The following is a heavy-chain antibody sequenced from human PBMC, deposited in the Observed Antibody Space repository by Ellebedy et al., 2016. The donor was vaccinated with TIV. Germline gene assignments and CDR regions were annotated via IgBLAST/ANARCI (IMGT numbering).Heavy chain of an antibody. CDR3: ARTDPWQPIDD. D-gene: IGHD2-21*02. CDR2: VYYSGSP. V-gene: IGHV4-39*01. J-gene: IGHJ4*02. Sequence: MPGGSLRLSCSVSGGSVSSTRYYWAWIRQPPGKGLDYIGSVYYSGSPYYNPSFKSRVTLSADTSKNQFSLNLRTVTAADTAVYYCARTDPWQPIDDWGQGILVSVSS. CDR1: GGSVSSTRYY.